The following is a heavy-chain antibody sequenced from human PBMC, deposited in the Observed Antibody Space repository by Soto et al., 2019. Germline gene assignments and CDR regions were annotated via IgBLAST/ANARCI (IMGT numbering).Heavy chain of an antibody. D-gene: IGHD6-19*01. CDR1: GYSIRSGYY. J-gene: IGHJ5*01. CDR2: IYHSGST. V-gene: IGHV4-38-2*01. CDR3: ARVRRQWHLNWFDS. Sequence: PSETLSLTCAASGYSIRSGYYWGWIRQPPGKGLEWIGSIYHSGSTYYNPSLKSRVTISVDTSKNQFSLKLSSVTAADTAVYYCARVRRQWHLNWFDSWGQGTLVPSPQ.